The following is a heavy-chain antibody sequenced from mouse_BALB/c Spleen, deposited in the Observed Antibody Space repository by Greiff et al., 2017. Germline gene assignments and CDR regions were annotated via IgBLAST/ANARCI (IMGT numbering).Heavy chain of an antibody. CDR2: IDPETGGT. CDR3: TAGGAWFAY. CDR1: GYTFTDYE. V-gene: IGHV1-15*01. Sequence: SGAELVRPGASVTLSCKASGYTFTDYEMHWVKQTPVHGLEWIGAIDPETGGTAYNQKFKGKATLTADKSSSTAYMELRSLTSEDSAVYYCTAGGAWFAYWGQGTLVTVSA. D-gene: IGHD4-1*01. J-gene: IGHJ3*01.